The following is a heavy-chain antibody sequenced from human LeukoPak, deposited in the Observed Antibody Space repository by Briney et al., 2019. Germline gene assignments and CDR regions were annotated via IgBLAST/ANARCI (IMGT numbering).Heavy chain of an antibody. D-gene: IGHD3-22*01. CDR3: AKDADLYYYDSSGYLDY. J-gene: IGHJ4*02. Sequence: GRSLRLSCAASGFTFSSYGMHWVRQAPGKGLEWVAVIWYDGSNKYYADPVKGRFTISRDNSKNTLYLQMNSLRAEDTAVYYCAKDADLYYYDSSGYLDYWGQGTLVTVSS. CDR1: GFTFSSYG. V-gene: IGHV3-33*06. CDR2: IWYDGSNK.